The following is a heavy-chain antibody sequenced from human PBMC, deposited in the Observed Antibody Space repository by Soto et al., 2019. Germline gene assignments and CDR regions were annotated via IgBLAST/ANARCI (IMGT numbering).Heavy chain of an antibody. CDR1: GFTFSSYG. V-gene: IGHV3-30*18. Sequence: QVQLVESGGGVVQPGRSLRLSCAASGFTFSSYGMHWVRQAPGKGLEWVAVISYDGSNKYYADSVKGRFTISRDNSKNXLXLXXNSMRAEDTAVYYCAKDLEGYCSGGSCYYYYGMDVWGQGTTVTVSS. CDR2: ISYDGSNK. CDR3: AKDLEGYCSGGSCYYYYGMDV. J-gene: IGHJ6*02. D-gene: IGHD2-15*01.